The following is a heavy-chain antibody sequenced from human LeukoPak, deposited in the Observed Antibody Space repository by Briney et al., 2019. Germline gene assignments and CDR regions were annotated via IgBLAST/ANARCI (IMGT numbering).Heavy chain of an antibody. V-gene: IGHV1-2*02. CDR3: ARAQTGGDLDY. J-gene: IGHJ4*02. CDR2: INPNSGGT. CDR1: GYTFTGYY. Sequence: ASVKVSCKASGYTFTGYYMHWVRQAPGQGREWMGWINPNSGGTNYAQKFQGRVTMTRDTPISTAYMELSRLRSDDTAVYYCARAQTGGDLDYWGQGTLVTVSS. D-gene: IGHD3-16*01.